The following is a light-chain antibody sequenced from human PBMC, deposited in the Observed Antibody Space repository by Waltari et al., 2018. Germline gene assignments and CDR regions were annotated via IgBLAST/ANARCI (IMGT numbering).Light chain of an antibody. J-gene: IGLJ3*02. V-gene: IGLV5-45*01. CDR3: IILHHNAVV. CDR2: HSSDPDN. Sequence: PPHSLEAHSSDPDNHQGPGAPSRFSVSKDTSANAGFLPISGLQSEDEADYYCIILHHNAVVFGAGTTLTVL.